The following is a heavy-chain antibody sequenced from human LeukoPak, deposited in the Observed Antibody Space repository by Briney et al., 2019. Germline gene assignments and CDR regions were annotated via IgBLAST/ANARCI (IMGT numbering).Heavy chain of an antibody. V-gene: IGHV3-30*18. Sequence: PGRSLRLSCAASGFTFRHYGMHWVRQAPGKGLERVAIIWYDGSNKYYADTVKGRFAISRDNSKSTVYLQMDSLAAEDTAVYYCAKDFGHSFGFYNFFDPWGQGTLVTVSS. J-gene: IGHJ5*02. CDR1: GFTFRHYG. CDR3: AKDFGHSFGFYNFFDP. D-gene: IGHD5-18*01. CDR2: IWYDGSNK.